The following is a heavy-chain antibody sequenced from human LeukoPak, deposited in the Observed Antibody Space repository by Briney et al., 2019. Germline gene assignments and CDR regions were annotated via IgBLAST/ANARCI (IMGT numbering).Heavy chain of an antibody. CDR1: GGSISSGDYY. CDR3: AREVDTAMGHFDY. V-gene: IGHV4-30-4*01. Sequence: PSETLSLTCTVSGGSISSGDYYWSWIRQPPGKGLEWIGYIYYSGSTYYNPSLKSRVTISVDTSKNQFSLKLSSVTAADTAVYYCAREVDTAMGHFDYWGQGTLVTVSS. CDR2: IYYSGST. D-gene: IGHD5-18*01. J-gene: IGHJ4*02.